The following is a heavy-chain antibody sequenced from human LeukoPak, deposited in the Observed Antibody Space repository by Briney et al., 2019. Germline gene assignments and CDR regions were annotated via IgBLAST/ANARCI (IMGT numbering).Heavy chain of an antibody. J-gene: IGHJ4*02. CDR2: IIRGLGIS. D-gene: IGHD2-8*01. CDR3: ASARQRHCTNGVCPSLTDS. CDR1: GGTFSSYA. V-gene: IGHV1-69*04. Sequence: SVKVSCKASGGTFSSYAISWVRQAPGQGLEWMGRIIRGLGISNYAQKFQGRVRITADKSTSTTYMELSSLRSEDTAVYYCASARQRHCTNGVCPSLTDSWGQGTLVTVSS.